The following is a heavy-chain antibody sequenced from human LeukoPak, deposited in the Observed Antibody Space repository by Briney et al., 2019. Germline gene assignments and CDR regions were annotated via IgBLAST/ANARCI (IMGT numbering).Heavy chain of an antibody. Sequence: PSETLSLTCTFSGGSISSYYWSWIRQPPGKGLEWIGYIYYSGSTNYNPSLKSRVTISVDTSKNQFSLKLSSVTAADTAVYYCANTRSSTRGYYFDYWGQGTLVTVSS. CDR3: ANTRSSTRGYYFDY. CDR2: IYYSGST. J-gene: IGHJ4*02. CDR1: GGSISSYY. V-gene: IGHV4-59*08. D-gene: IGHD2-2*01.